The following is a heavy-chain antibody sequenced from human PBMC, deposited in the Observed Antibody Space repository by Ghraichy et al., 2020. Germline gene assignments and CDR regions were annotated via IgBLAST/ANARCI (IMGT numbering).Heavy chain of an antibody. V-gene: IGHV4-59*01. CDR2: IYYTGST. D-gene: IGHD5-18*01. Sequence: SETLSLTCTVSGVSISDYYWTWIRQPPGEVLEWIGYIYYTGSTNYNPSLKSRVTISLDTSKKQISLKLTSVTAADTAVYYCAREPAYNYGFIDYWGQGTLVIVSS. CDR3: AREPAYNYGFIDY. CDR1: GVSISDYY. J-gene: IGHJ4*02.